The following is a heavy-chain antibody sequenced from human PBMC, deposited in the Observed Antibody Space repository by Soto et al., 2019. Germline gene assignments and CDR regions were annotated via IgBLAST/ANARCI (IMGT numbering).Heavy chain of an antibody. CDR1: GYSFTSYR. V-gene: IGHV5-51*01. Sequence: PGESPKISCKGSGYSFTSYRIGWVRQMPGEGLEWMVIIYPGDSATRYSPSFQGQVTISADKSISTASLQWSSLKASDTVMYYCARQGGVSYGKGWLEPWGKGTLVTVAS. D-gene: IGHD5-18*01. CDR3: ARQGGVSYGKGWLEP. J-gene: IGHJ5*02. CDR2: IYPGDSAT.